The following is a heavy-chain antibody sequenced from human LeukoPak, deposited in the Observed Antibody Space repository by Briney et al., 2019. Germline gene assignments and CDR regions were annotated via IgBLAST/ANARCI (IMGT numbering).Heavy chain of an antibody. CDR1: GFTFSSYA. CDR3: ARDSAYCGGDCYSFDY. J-gene: IGHJ4*02. CDR2: ISGSGGST. D-gene: IGHD2-21*02. V-gene: IGHV3-23*01. Sequence: PGGSLRLSCAASGFTFSSYAMSWVRQAPGKGLEWVSAISGSGGSTYYADSVKGRFTISRDNAKNTLCLQMNSLRAEDTAVYYCARDSAYCGGDCYSFDYWGQGTLVTVSS.